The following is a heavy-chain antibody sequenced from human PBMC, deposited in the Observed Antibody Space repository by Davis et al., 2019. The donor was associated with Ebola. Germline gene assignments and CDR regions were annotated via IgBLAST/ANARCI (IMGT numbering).Heavy chain of an antibody. J-gene: IGHJ6*02. V-gene: IGHV1-69*04. CDR3: ARGGTWNLDYGMDV. CDR1: RGTFSSDG. D-gene: IGHD1-1*01. Sequence: AASVTVSCKASRGTFSSDGISWVRQAPGQGLEWMGRIIPIVGIANYAPKFQGRVTITADKSTSTANMEVNSLRSEDTAVYYCARGGTWNLDYGMDVWGQGTTVTVSS. CDR2: IIPIVGIA.